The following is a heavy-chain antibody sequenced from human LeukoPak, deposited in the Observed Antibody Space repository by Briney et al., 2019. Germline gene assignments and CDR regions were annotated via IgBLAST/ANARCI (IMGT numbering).Heavy chain of an antibody. V-gene: IGHV4-59*08. J-gene: IGHJ2*01. CDR3: ARRRIFDDNGGYYEPGGFDL. D-gene: IGHD3-22*01. CDR2: IYYSGST. CDR1: GGSISSYY. Sequence: SETLSLTCTVSGGSISSYYWSWIRQPQGKGLEWMGYIYYSGSTNYNPSLKSRVTISVDTSKNQFSLTLRSVTAADTAVYYCARRRIFDDNGGYYEPGGFDLWGRGTLVSVSS.